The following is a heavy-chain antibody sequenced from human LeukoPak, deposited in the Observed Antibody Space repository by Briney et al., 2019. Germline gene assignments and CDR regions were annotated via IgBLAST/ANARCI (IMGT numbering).Heavy chain of an antibody. J-gene: IGHJ4*02. CDR2: VSYDGSNK. CDR3: AISSSSDY. V-gene: IGHV3-30*03. CDR1: GFTFSSSG. Sequence: TGRSLRLSCAASGFTFSSSGMHWVRQAPGKGLEWAAVVSYDGSNKYYADSVKGRFTISRDNSKNTLYLQMNSLRAEDTAVYYCAISSSSDYWGQGTLVTVSS. D-gene: IGHD6-13*01.